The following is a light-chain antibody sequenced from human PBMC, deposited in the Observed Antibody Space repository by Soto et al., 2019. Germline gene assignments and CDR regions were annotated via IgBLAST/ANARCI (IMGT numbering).Light chain of an antibody. CDR2: GAY. V-gene: IGKV3-20*01. Sequence: DIVLTQSPGTLSLSPGERATLSCRASETVSSSFLAWYQQKPGQAPRLLIYGAYRRATGIPDRFSGSGSGTDFTLTISRLEPEDFAVYYCKQYGSSRTFGQGTKVEIK. CDR1: ETVSSSF. CDR3: KQYGSSRT. J-gene: IGKJ1*01.